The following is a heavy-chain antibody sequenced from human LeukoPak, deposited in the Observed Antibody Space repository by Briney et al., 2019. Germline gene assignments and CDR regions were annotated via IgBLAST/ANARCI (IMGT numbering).Heavy chain of an antibody. CDR3: ARQPAGYSYGAGAFDI. Sequence: GGSLRLSCTTSGFGSKNYAMSWVRLAPGKGLEWVSIISATGVNTYYADSVKGRFTISRDNSKNTLYLQMNSLRAEDTAVYYCARQPAGYSYGAGAFDIWGQGTMVTVSS. V-gene: IGHV3-23*01. D-gene: IGHD5-18*01. CDR1: GFGSKNYA. CDR2: ISATGVNT. J-gene: IGHJ3*02.